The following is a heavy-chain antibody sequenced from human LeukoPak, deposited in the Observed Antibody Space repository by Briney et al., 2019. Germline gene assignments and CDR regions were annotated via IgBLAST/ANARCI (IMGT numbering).Heavy chain of an antibody. J-gene: IGHJ3*02. CDR3: ARDRGSGSLNAFDI. V-gene: IGHV4-4*07. CDR2: IYTSGST. D-gene: IGHD3-10*01. Sequence: PETLSLTCTVSGGSISSYYWSWIRQPAGKGLEWIGRIYTSGSTNYNPSLKSRVTMSVDTSKNQFSLKLSSVTAADTAVYYCARDRGSGSLNAFDIWGQGTMVTVSS. CDR1: GGSISSYY.